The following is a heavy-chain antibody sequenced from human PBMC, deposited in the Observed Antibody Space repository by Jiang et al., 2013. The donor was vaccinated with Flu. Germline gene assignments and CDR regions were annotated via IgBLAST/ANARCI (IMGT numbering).Heavy chain of an antibody. CDR1: GGSFSGYY. J-gene: IGHJ6*02. CDR2: IDHSGST. D-gene: IGHD2-2*01. CDR3: ARHHCSSTRALRHYYYYGMDV. V-gene: IGHV4-34*01. Sequence: LLKPSETLSLTCAVYGGSFSGYYWSWIRQPPGKGLEWIGEIDHSGSTNYNPSLKSRVTISVDTSKNQFSLKLSSVTAADTAVYYCARHHCSSTRALRHYYYYGMDVWGQGTTVTVSS.